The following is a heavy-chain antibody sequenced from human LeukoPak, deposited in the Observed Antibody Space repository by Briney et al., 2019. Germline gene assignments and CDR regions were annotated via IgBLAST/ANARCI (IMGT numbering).Heavy chain of an antibody. CDR2: INRSGST. D-gene: IGHD3-10*01. CDR1: GGSFSGYY. V-gene: IGHV4-34*01. Sequence: SETLSLTCAVYGGSFSGYYWSCIRQPPGKGLECMGEINRSGSTNYNPSLTSRVTISVDTSKNQFSLKLRSVTAADTAAYYCVVLFRRGSGSYYIDYWGQGTLVTVSS. J-gene: IGHJ4*02. CDR3: VVLFRRGSGSYYIDY.